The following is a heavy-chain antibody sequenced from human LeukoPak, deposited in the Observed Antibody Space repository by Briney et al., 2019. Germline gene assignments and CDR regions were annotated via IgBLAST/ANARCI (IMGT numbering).Heavy chain of an antibody. CDR3: AKSLLWFGEFDNWFDP. Sequence: GGSLRLSCATSGFIFSSYWMCWVRQAPGKGLEWVANIKSDGSEEYYGDSVKGRFTISRDNAKNSLYLQMNSLRVEDTAVYYCAKSLLWFGEFDNWFDPWGQGTLVTVSS. CDR2: IKSDGSEE. V-gene: IGHV3-7*01. D-gene: IGHD3-10*01. CDR1: GFIFSSYW. J-gene: IGHJ5*02.